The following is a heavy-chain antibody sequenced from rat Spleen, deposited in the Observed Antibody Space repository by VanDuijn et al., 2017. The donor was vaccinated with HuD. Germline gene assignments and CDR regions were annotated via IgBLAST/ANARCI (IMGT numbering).Heavy chain of an antibody. CDR3: ARYSTMARAYVMDA. Sequence: EVQLQESGPGLVKPSQSLSLTCSVTSYSITSSYGWNWIRKFPGNKMEWMGYISYSGSTSYNPSLKSRISITRDTSKNQFFLQLNSVTTEDTATYYCARYSTMARAYVMDAWGQGASVTVSS. V-gene: IGHV3-1*01. CDR1: SYSITSSY. D-gene: IGHD1-4*01. CDR2: ISYSGST. J-gene: IGHJ4*01.